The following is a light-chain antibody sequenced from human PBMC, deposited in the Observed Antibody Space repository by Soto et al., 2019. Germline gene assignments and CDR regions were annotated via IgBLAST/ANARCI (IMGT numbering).Light chain of an antibody. CDR2: GAS. Sequence: EIVMTQSPATLSVSPGERAPPSCRASQSVSSNLAWYQQKPGQVPRLLIYGASTRATTIPDSFSGSGSGTEFILTISSLQSEDFAVYYCQQYNNWPPLTFGGGTKVDIK. CDR1: QSVSSN. J-gene: IGKJ4*01. CDR3: QQYNNWPPLT. V-gene: IGKV3-15*01.